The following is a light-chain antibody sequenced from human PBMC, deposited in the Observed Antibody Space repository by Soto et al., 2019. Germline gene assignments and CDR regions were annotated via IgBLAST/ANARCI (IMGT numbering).Light chain of an antibody. J-gene: IGKJ1*01. CDR1: QTISSW. CDR3: QHYNSYSEA. CDR2: KAS. V-gene: IGKV1-5*03. Sequence: DSQSTPSISSLSASVEDRVTSTCRASQTISSWLAWYQQKPGKAPKLLIYKASTLKSGVPSRFSGSGSGTEFTLTISSLQPDDFATYYCQHYNSYSEAFGQGTKVDIK.